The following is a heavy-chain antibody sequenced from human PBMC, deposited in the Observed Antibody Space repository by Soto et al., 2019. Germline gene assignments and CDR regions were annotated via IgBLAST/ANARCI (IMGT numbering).Heavy chain of an antibody. V-gene: IGHV4-31*03. CDR2: IYYSGST. Sequence: QVQLQESGPGLVKPSQTLSLTCTVSGGSISSGGYYWSWIRQHPGKGLEWIGYIYYSGSTYYNPSLKSRVTISVGTSKHQFSLKLSSVTAAETAVYYCARDRKSERSGCHVFDYWGQRTMVTVSS. CDR1: GGSISSGGYY. J-gene: IGHJ4*02. CDR3: ARDRKSERSGCHVFDY. D-gene: IGHD6-19*01.